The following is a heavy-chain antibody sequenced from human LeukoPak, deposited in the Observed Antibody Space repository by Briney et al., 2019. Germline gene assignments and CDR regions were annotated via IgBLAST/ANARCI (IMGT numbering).Heavy chain of an antibody. D-gene: IGHD3-22*01. Sequence: SETLSLTCTVSGGSISSYYWSWIRQPPGKGLEWIGYIYYSGSTYYNPSLKSRVTISVDTSKNQFSLKLSSVTAADTAVYYCARDGQGSGYYYGYWGQGTLVTVSS. CDR1: GGSISSYY. V-gene: IGHV4-59*12. CDR3: ARDGQGSGYYYGY. CDR2: IYYSGST. J-gene: IGHJ4*02.